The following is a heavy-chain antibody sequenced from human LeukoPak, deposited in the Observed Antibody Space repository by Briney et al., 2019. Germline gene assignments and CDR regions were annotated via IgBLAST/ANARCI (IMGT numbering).Heavy chain of an antibody. J-gene: IGHJ4*02. CDR2: IYPGDSDT. CDR3: ARRYGSGTYQLDG. V-gene: IGHV5-51*01. Sequence: PGESLKTSCKGSGYSFTNYWIGWVRQMPGKGLEWMGIIYPGDSDTRYSPSFQGQVTISADKSISTASLQWSSLKASDTAMYYCARRYGSGTYQLDGWGQGTLVTVSS. D-gene: IGHD2-15*01. CDR1: GYSFTNYW.